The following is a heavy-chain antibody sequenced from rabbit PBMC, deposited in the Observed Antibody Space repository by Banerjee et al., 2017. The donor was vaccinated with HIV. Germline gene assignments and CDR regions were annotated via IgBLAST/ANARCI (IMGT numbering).Heavy chain of an antibody. CDR3: ARGDGGYAYDL. J-gene: IGHJ6*01. Sequence: QSLEESGGDLVKPGGSLTLTCTASGFSFNDNYWICWVRQAPVTGLEWIACIYTGSDDTYYASWAKGRFTISKTSSTTVTLQMTSLTAADTATYFCARGDGGYAYDLWGPGTLVTVS. D-gene: IGHD6-1*01. V-gene: IGHV1S40*01. CDR1: GFSFNDNYW. CDR2: IYTGSDDT.